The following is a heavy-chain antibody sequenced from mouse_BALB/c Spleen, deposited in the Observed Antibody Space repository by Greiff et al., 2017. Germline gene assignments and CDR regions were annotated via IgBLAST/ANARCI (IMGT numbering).Heavy chain of an antibody. CDR1: GYSITSGYY. Sequence: EVQVVESGPGLVKPSQSLSLTCSVTGYSITSGYYWNWIRQFPGNKLEWMGYISYDGSNNYNPSLKNRISITRDTSKNQFFLKLNSVTTEDTATYYCARSPSYYYGSSHFDYWGQGTTLTVSS. CDR3: ARSPSYYYGSSHFDY. V-gene: IGHV3-6*02. CDR2: ISYDGSN. J-gene: IGHJ2*01. D-gene: IGHD1-1*01.